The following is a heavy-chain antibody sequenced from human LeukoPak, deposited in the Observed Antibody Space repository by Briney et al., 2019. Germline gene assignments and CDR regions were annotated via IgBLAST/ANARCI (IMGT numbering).Heavy chain of an antibody. CDR2: ISSSSSHT. CDR3: ARVGSTVAAGTPDY. Sequence: GGSLRLSCAASGFTFSDYYMTWIRQAPGKGLEWVSYISSSSSHTTYADSVKGRFTISRDNAKNSLSLQVNSLRADDTAVYYCARVGSTVAAGTPDYWGQGTLVTVSS. J-gene: IGHJ4*02. V-gene: IGHV3-11*06. CDR1: GFTFSDYY. D-gene: IGHD6-13*01.